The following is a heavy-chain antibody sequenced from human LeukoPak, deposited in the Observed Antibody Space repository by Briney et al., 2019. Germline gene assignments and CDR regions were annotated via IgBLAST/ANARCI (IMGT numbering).Heavy chain of an antibody. D-gene: IGHD5-18*01. CDR2: ISGNGGST. J-gene: IGHJ3*02. V-gene: IGHV3-23*01. Sequence: PGGSLRLSCAASGFTFRNYAMSWVRQAPGKGLEWVSDISGNGGSTYYADSVKGRFTISRDNSKNTLYLQMHGLRADDTAVYYCAKGRDTATDPDAFDMWGQGTMVTVSS. CDR1: GFTFRNYA. CDR3: AKGRDTATDPDAFDM.